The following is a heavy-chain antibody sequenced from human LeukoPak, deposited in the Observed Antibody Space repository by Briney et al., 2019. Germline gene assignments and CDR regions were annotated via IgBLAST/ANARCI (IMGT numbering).Heavy chain of an antibody. Sequence: GGSLRLSCAASGFTFSSNSMNWVRQAPGKGLEWVSYISSRSSTIYYADSVKGRFTISRDNATNSLYLQMNSLRAEDTAVYYCARGAGSGRNHFDYWGQGILVTVSA. CDR3: ARGAGSGRNHFDY. CDR1: GFTFSSNS. D-gene: IGHD6-19*01. CDR2: ISSRSSTI. J-gene: IGHJ4*02. V-gene: IGHV3-48*01.